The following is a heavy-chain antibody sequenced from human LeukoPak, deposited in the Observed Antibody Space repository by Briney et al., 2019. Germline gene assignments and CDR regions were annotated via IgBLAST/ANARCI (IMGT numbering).Heavy chain of an antibody. Sequence: GGSLRLSCAASGFTFSSSAMSWVRQAPGKGLAWVSSITDSGGGEYYADSVKGRFTISRDDSKNTLYLQMNSLRAEDTAVYYCAKDSPVATRWGQGTLVTVSS. CDR3: AKDSPVATR. J-gene: IGHJ4*02. CDR2: ITDSGGGE. V-gene: IGHV3-23*01. CDR1: GFTFSSSA. D-gene: IGHD1-26*01.